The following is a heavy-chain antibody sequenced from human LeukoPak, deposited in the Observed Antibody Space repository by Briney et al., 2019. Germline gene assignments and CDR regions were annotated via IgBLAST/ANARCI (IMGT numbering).Heavy chain of an antibody. CDR1: GGTFSSYA. J-gene: IGHJ5*02. Sequence: SVKVSCKASGGTFSSYAIGWVRQAPGQGLEWMGGIIPIFGTANYAQKFQGRVTITADESTSTAYMELSSLRSEDTAVYYCARDPGVVGITGTWYNWFDPWGQGTLVTVSS. CDR2: IIPIFGTA. D-gene: IGHD1-7*01. V-gene: IGHV1-69*13. CDR3: ARDPGVVGITGTWYNWFDP.